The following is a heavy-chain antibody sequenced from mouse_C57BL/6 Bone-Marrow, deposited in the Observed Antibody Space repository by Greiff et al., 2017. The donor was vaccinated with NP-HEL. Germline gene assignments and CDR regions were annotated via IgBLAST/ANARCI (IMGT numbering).Heavy chain of an antibody. V-gene: IGHV1-72*01. CDR3: AGESWDGFAG. D-gene: IGHD4-1*01. J-gene: IGHJ3*01. CDR2: IDPNSGGT. Sequence: QVQLQQPGAELVKPGASVKLSCKASGYTFTSYWMHWVKQRPGRGLEWIGRIDPNSGGTKYNEKFKSKATLTVAKPASTADRQLRILTSEDSAVYNWAGESWDGFAGWGQGPLVSVAA. CDR1: GYTFTSYW.